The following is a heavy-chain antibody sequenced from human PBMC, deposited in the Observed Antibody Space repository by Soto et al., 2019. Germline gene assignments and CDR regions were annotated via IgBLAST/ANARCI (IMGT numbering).Heavy chain of an antibody. Sequence: SETLSLTCAVYGGSFSGYYWSWIRQPPGKGLEWIGEINHSGSTNYNPSLKSRVTISVDMSKNQFSLKLSSVTAADTAVYYCARENMITFGGVIATDYWGQGTLVTVSS. J-gene: IGHJ4*02. CDR3: ARENMITFGGVIATDY. D-gene: IGHD3-16*02. CDR2: INHSGST. V-gene: IGHV4-34*01. CDR1: GGSFSGYY.